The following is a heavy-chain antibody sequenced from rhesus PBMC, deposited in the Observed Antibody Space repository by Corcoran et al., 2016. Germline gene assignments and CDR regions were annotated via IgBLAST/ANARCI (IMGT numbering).Heavy chain of an antibody. CDR2: ISYSGSS. Sequence: QVQLQESGPGLVKPSETLSLTCAVSGYSISSGYGWSWIRQSPGKGLVWIGYISYSGSSYYTPAFKSRVTISIDTSKNQFSLKLSSVTAADTAVYYGARVGIGSGWSNFDYWGQGVLVTVSS. V-gene: IGHV4-127*01. J-gene: IGHJ4*01. CDR3: ARVGIGSGWSNFDY. D-gene: IGHD6S26*01. CDR1: GYSISSGYG.